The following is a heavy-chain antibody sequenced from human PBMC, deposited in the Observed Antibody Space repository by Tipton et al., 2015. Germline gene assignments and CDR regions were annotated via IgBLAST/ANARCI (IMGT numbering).Heavy chain of an antibody. Sequence: SLRLSCAASGFTFSSYWMYWVRQAPGKGLVWVSRIYSDGSSTSYADSVKGRFTISRDNAKNTLYLQMNSLRAEDTAVYYCARVLGGYYPRFDYWGQGTLVTVSS. V-gene: IGHV3-74*01. J-gene: IGHJ4*02. CDR1: GFTFSSYW. CDR3: ARVLGGYYPRFDY. D-gene: IGHD3-22*01. CDR2: IYSDGSST.